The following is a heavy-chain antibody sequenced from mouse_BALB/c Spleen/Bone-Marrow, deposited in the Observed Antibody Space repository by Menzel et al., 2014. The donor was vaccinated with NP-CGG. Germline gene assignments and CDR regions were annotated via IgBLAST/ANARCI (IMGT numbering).Heavy chain of an antibody. CDR2: ILPGSGSF. J-gene: IGHJ4*01. D-gene: IGHD2-1*01. V-gene: IGHV1-9*01. CDR1: GYTFSSYW. Sequence: QVQLQQSGAELMKPGASVKISCKATGYTFSSYWLEWVIQRPGHGLEWIGEILPGSGSFNYNEKFKGKATFTADTSSNIAYMQLSSLTSEDSAVYYCARWHYGNYYYAMDHWGQGTSVTVSS. CDR3: ARWHYGNYYYAMDH.